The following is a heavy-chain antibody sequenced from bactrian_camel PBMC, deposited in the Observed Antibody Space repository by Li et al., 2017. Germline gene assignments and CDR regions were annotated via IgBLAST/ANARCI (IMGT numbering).Heavy chain of an antibody. CDR2: IYTGDGTT. V-gene: IGHV3S40*01. CDR1: LYARC. J-gene: IGHJ4*01. D-gene: IGHD6*01. Sequence: QLVESGGGSVQAGGSLRLSCTTILYARCMGWFRQAPGKERERVASIYTGDGTTNYADSVKGRFTISLENAVNDNGKNTMYLQLNALLPEDTAMYFCVLVPYSCQTWSWAWPRDWGQGTQVTVS. CDR3: VLVPYSCQTWSWAWPRD.